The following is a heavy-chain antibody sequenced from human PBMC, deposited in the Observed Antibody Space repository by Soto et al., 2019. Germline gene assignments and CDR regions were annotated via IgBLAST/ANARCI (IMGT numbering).Heavy chain of an antibody. Sequence: VASVKVSCKASGGTFSSYTISWVRQAPGQGLEWMGRIIPILGIANYAQKFQGRVTITADKSTSTAYMELSSLRSEDTAVYYCAKRAYCSGGSCYFAEYFQHWGQGTLVTVSS. D-gene: IGHD2-15*01. J-gene: IGHJ1*01. CDR3: AKRAYCSGGSCYFAEYFQH. V-gene: IGHV1-69*02. CDR2: IIPILGIA. CDR1: GGTFSSYT.